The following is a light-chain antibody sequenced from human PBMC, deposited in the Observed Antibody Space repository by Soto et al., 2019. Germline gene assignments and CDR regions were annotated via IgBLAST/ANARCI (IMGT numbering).Light chain of an antibody. J-gene: IGLJ2*01. V-gene: IGLV2-14*01. CDR2: DVS. CDR3: SSYTVTSTK. Sequence: QSVLTQPASVSGSPGQSITISCTGTSSDVNTYNYVSWYQQHPGKAPKLMIYDVSNRPSGVSNRFSGSKSGNTASLTISGLQPEDEADYYCSSYTVTSTKFGGGTKVTVL. CDR1: SSDVNTYNY.